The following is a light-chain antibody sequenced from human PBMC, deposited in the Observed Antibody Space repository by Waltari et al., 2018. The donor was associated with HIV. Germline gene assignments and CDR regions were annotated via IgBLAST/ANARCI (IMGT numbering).Light chain of an antibody. CDR1: SSNIGSND. CDR3: SAWDDGLDGLLV. Sequence: HSVLTQPPSASGTPGQRVTISCSGSSSNIGSNDVDWYQQLPGTAPKLLSYRNDQRPSGVPDRFSGTKSGTSASLAISGLRSEDEADYYCSAWDDGLDGLLVFGGGTKLTVL. V-gene: IGLV1-47*01. CDR2: RND. J-gene: IGLJ3*02.